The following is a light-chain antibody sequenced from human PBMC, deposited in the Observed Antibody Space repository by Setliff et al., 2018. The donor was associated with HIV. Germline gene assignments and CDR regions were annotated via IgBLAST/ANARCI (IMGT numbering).Light chain of an antibody. CDR2: EVS. Sequence: QSVLTQPASVSGSPGQSITISCTGTSSDIGGYTYVSWYQQHPGKAPKLIIFEVSHRPSGVSNRLSGSKSGNTASLLISGLQAEDEADYYCSSYTSTSTRVFGTGTKVTVL. J-gene: IGLJ1*01. CDR1: SSDIGGYTY. V-gene: IGLV2-14*01. CDR3: SSYTSTSTRV.